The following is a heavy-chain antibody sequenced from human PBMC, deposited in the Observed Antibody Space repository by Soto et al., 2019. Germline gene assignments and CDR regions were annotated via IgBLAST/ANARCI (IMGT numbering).Heavy chain of an antibody. Sequence: SVKVSCKASGGTFSSYAISWVRQAPGQGLEWMGGITPIFGTANYAQKFQGRVTITADESTSTAYMELSSLRSEDTAVYYCAAAGHCGGDCLALDYWGQGTLVTVSS. CDR3: AAAGHCGGDCLALDY. CDR1: GGTFSSYA. V-gene: IGHV1-69*13. J-gene: IGHJ4*02. D-gene: IGHD2-21*02. CDR2: ITPIFGTA.